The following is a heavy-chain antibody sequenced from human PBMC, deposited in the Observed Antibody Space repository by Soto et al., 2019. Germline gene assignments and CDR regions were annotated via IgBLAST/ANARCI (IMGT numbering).Heavy chain of an antibody. Sequence: PSETLSLTCAVSGGSISSSNWWSWVRQPPGKGLEGIGEIYHSGSTNYNPSLKSRVTISVDKSKNQFSLKLSSVTAADTAVYYCARDPASDSVVTPGYGMDVWGQGTTVTVSS. CDR1: GGSISSSNW. CDR3: ARDPASDSVVTPGYGMDV. CDR2: IYHSGST. J-gene: IGHJ6*02. V-gene: IGHV4-4*02. D-gene: IGHD2-21*02.